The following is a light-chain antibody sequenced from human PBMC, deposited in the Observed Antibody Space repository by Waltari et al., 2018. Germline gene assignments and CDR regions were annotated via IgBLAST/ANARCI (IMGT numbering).Light chain of an antibody. CDR1: ESLLYKDGNTY. CDR3: MQGTAWPWT. V-gene: IGKV2-30*01. CDR2: EVS. J-gene: IGKJ1*01. Sequence: DVVMTQSPLSLPVTLGQPASISCWSSESLLYKDGNTYLSLFHQRPGQSPRRLIYEVSNRDSGVPDRFSGSGSGTDFTLKISRVEAEDVGVYYCMQGTAWPWTFGQGTEVEIK.